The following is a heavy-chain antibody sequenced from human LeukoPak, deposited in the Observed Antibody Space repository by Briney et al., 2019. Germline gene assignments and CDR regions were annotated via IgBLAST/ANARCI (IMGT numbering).Heavy chain of an antibody. J-gene: IGHJ4*02. D-gene: IGHD4-23*01. V-gene: IGHV4-59*02. CDR2: SYYSGST. Sequence: PSETLSLTCTVSVASVSSSYWYWIRQPPGKGLEWIGYSYYSGSTNYNPSLKSRVAISVDTSKNQFSLKLTSVTAADTAVYYCARWSGGNYYFDYWGQGTLVTVSS. CDR3: ARWSGGNYYFDY. CDR1: VASVSSSY.